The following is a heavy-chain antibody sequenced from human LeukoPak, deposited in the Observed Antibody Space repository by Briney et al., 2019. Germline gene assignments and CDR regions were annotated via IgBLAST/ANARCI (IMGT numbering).Heavy chain of an antibody. CDR2: ISGSGGST. D-gene: IGHD5-12*01. Sequence: PGGSLRLSCAASGFTFSSYAMSWVRQAPGKGLEWVSAISGSGGSTYYADSVKGRFTISRDNSKNTLYLQMNSLRAEDTAVYYCAKDKSGYSGYGNFDYWAREPWSPSPQ. V-gene: IGHV3-23*01. J-gene: IGHJ4*02. CDR1: GFTFSSYA. CDR3: AKDKSGYSGYGNFDY.